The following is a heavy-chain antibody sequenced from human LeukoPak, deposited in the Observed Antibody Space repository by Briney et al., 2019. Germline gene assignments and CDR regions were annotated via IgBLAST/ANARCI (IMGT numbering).Heavy chain of an antibody. Sequence: GGSLRLSCSASGFTFSNYGMHWVRQAPGKGLEWVALIYYDGSNKYYADSVKGRFTISRDNSKNTLYLQMGSLRAEDTAVYYCANNFDYWGQGTLVTVSS. CDR3: ANNFDY. V-gene: IGHV3-33*06. CDR2: IYYDGSNK. CDR1: GFTFSNYG. J-gene: IGHJ4*02.